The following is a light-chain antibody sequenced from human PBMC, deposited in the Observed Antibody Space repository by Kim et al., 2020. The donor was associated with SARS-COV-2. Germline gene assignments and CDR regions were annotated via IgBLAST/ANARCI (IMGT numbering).Light chain of an antibody. CDR3: QQFNSYLYT. CDR2: AAS. Sequence: ASVGYRVTITCRASQGISSNFLAWYQQKPGKAPKLLIYAASTLQSGVPSRFSGSGSGTDFTLTISSLQPEDFATYYCQQFNSYLYTFGQGTKLEI. J-gene: IGKJ2*01. CDR1: QGISSNF. V-gene: IGKV1-9*01.